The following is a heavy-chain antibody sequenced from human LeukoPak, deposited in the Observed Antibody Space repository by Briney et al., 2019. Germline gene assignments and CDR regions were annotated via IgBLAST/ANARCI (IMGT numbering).Heavy chain of an antibody. Sequence: GESLKISCAASGFTFSGSAMHWVRQASGKGLEWVGRIRSKANSYATAYAASVKGRFTISRDDSKNTAYLQMNSLKTEDTAVYYCCTPAFDYWGQGTLVTVSS. D-gene: IGHD2-8*01. CDR1: GFTFSGSA. V-gene: IGHV3-73*01. CDR2: IRSKANSYAT. J-gene: IGHJ4*02. CDR3: CTPAFDY.